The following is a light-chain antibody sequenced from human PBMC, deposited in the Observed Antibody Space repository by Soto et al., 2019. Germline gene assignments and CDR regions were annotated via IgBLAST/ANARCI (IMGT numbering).Light chain of an antibody. J-gene: IGLJ3*02. CDR1: SNDIGGYNY. CDR2: KVS. V-gene: IGLV2-14*01. Sequence: QSALTQPASVSGSPGQSITIPCTGSSNDIGGYNYVSWYQQHPGRAPKLVIYKVSDRPSGVSTRFSASKSGNTASLTISGLQAEDEDDYYYNSYSTTTTPQWVFGGGTKVTVL. CDR3: NSYSTTTTPQWV.